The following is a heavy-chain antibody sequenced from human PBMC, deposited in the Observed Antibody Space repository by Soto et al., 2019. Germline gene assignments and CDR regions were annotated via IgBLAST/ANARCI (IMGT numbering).Heavy chain of an antibody. V-gene: IGHV3-30*18. Sequence: GSLGLSCAASGFTFSSYGMHGVRQAPGKGLEWVAVISYDGSNKYYADSVKGRFTISRDNSKNTLYLQMNSLRAEDTAVYYCAKDATNYYYYYGMDVWGQGTTVTVSS. J-gene: IGHJ6*02. D-gene: IGHD4-17*01. CDR2: ISYDGSNK. CDR1: GFTFSSYG. CDR3: AKDATNYYYYYGMDV.